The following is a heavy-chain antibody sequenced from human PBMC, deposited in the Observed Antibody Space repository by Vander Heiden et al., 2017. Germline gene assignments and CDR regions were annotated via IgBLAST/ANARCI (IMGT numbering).Heavy chain of an antibody. J-gene: IGHJ5*02. CDR1: GGSNSSSSYY. V-gene: IGHV4-39*01. CDR3: ASTWLVEENWFDP. D-gene: IGHD6-19*01. CDR2: IYYSGST. Sequence: QLQLQESGPGLVKPSETLSLTCTVSGGSNSSSSYYWGWIRQPPGKGLEWIGSIYYSGSTYYNPSLKSRVTISVDTSKNQFSLKLSSVTAADTAVYYCASTWLVEENWFDPWGQGTLVTVSS.